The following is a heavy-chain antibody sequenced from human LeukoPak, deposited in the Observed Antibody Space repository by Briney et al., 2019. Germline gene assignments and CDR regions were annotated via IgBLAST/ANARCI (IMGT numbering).Heavy chain of an antibody. V-gene: IGHV4-34*01. Sequence: KPSETPSLTCAVYGGSFSGYYWSWIRQPPGKGLEWIGEINHSGSTNYNPSLKSRVTISVDTSKNQFSLKLSSVTAADTAVYYCARGSDFDYWAAFDIWGQGTMVTVSS. D-gene: IGHD2-8*02. CDR1: GGSFSGYY. CDR3: ARGSDFDYWAAFDI. J-gene: IGHJ3*02. CDR2: INHSGST.